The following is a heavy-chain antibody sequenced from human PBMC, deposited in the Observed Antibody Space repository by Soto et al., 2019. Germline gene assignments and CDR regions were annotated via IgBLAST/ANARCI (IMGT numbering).Heavy chain of an antibody. CDR3: XXXXXXXXXXXXP. V-gene: IGHV4-31*03. J-gene: IGHJ4*02. CDR1: GGSISSGDYY. Sequence: QVQLQESGPGLVKPSQTLSLTCTVSGGSISSGDYYWSWIRQHPGKGLEWIGYIYYSGSTYYNPSLKSRVTISVDTSKNQFSLKLSSVTXXXXXXXXXXXXXXXXXXXXXPXGQGTLVTVSS. CDR2: IYYSGST.